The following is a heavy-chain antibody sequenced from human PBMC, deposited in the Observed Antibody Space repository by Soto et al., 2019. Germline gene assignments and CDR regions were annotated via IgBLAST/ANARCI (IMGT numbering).Heavy chain of an antibody. Sequence: EVQLVESGGGLVQPGGSLRLSCAASGFTFSVYWMSWVRQAPGKGLEWVANIKQDGSEQYYVDSVKGRFTISRDNAKNSLYLQMNSLRAEDTAVYYCARHDDSHFDYWGQGTLVTVSS. D-gene: IGHD1-1*01. CDR3: ARHDDSHFDY. CDR2: IKQDGSEQ. CDR1: GFTFSVYW. J-gene: IGHJ4*02. V-gene: IGHV3-7*01.